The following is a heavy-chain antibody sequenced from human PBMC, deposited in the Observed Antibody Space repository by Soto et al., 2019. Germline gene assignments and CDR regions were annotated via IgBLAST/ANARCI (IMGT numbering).Heavy chain of an antibody. V-gene: IGHV1-46*01. J-gene: IGHJ6*02. CDR2: ISPSGGST. D-gene: IGHD2-21*02. CDR3: ARVYCGGDCYARTYYYYGMDV. CDR1: GYTFTSYY. Sequence: GASVKVSCKASGYTFTSYYMHWVRQAPGQGLEWMGIISPSGGSTSYAQKFQGRVTMTRDTSTSTVYMELSSLRSEDTAVYYCARVYCGGDCYARTYYYYGMDVWGQGTTVTVSS.